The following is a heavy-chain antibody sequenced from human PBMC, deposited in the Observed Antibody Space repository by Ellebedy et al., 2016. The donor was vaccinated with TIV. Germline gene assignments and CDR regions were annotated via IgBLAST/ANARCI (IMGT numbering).Heavy chain of an antibody. CDR1: GDSIGTSY. J-gene: IGHJ6*02. Sequence: SETLSLTCAISGDSIGTSYWSWIRQPPGKRLEWIGYVGGNNYNPSLESRVTMSVDTSKNQFSLKLDSVTAADTAVYYCAREKLNYEFGLDVWGQGTTVSVSS. CDR3: AREKLNYEFGLDV. V-gene: IGHV4-59*12. CDR2: VGGN. D-gene: IGHD3-16*01.